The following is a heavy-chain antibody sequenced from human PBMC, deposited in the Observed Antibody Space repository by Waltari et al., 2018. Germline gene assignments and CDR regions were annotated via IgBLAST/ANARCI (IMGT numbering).Heavy chain of an antibody. V-gene: IGHV3-30*18. CDR3: AKAEWGSSVYFDS. CDR2: ITYNGREK. D-gene: IGHD6-6*01. Sequence: QVQLVQSGGGVVQPGRSLRLTWVASGLNFGDYGVHWVRQAPGKGLEWVAVITYNGREKYYADSVKGRFTISRDNSKNTLYLQMNSLRVEDTAVYYCAKAEWGSSVYFDSWGQGTLVTVSS. J-gene: IGHJ4*02. CDR1: GLNFGDYG.